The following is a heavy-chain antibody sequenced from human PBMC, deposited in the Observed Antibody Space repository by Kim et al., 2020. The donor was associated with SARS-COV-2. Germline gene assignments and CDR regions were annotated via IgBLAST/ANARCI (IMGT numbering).Heavy chain of an antibody. D-gene: IGHD1-1*01. Sequence: YYAEALKGRFTVSRDNFKNTLYLQMNSLRAEDTAVYYCAKHETTAMWYFHYWGQGTLVTVSS. V-gene: IGHV3-23*01. J-gene: IGHJ4*02. CDR3: AKHETTAMWYFHY.